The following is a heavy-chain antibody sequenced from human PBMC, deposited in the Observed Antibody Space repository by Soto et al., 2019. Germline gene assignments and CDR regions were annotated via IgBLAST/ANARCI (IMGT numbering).Heavy chain of an antibody. Sequence: QVQLVQSGAEVKKPGSSVKVSCKASGGTFSSYTISWVRQAPGQGLEWMGRIIPILGIANYAQKFQGRVRITADKSTSTAYMELISLRSEDTAVYYCARICSGGSCHFDYWGQGTLVTVSS. CDR3: ARICSGGSCHFDY. J-gene: IGHJ4*02. V-gene: IGHV1-69*02. CDR1: GGTFSSYT. CDR2: IIPILGIA. D-gene: IGHD2-15*01.